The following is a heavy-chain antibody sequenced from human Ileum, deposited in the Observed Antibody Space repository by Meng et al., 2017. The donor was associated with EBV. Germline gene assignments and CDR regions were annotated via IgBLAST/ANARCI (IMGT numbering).Heavy chain of an antibody. CDR2: MHPSGST. CDR1: AHDSRASHW. Sequence: QVHVQGAGPGLATPSGILSLISAVSAHDSRASHWWPRVRQHPGKGLGWIGEMHPSGSTYYNQSLKSTVTISLATFNNQFFLRLISLNAADTAVYYCAKASDYSLDSWGQGTLVTVSS. J-gene: IGHJ4*02. V-gene: IGHV4-55*01. D-gene: IGHD4-17*01. CDR3: AKASDYSLDS.